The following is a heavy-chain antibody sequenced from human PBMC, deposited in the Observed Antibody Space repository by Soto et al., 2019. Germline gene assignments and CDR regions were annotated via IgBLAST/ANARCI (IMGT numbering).Heavy chain of an antibody. Sequence: PSETLCLTCAVYGGSFSGYYWSWIRKPPGKGLEWIGEINHSGSTNYNPSLKSRVTISVDTSKNQFSLKLSSVTAADTAVYYCARGRIAVAGWRVDYYYGMDVWGQGTTVTVSS. J-gene: IGHJ6*02. CDR2: INHSGST. V-gene: IGHV4-34*01. D-gene: IGHD6-19*01. CDR1: GGSFSGYY. CDR3: ARGRIAVAGWRVDYYYGMDV.